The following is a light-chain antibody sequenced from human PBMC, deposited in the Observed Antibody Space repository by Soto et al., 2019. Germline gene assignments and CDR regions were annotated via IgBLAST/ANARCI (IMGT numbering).Light chain of an antibody. CDR1: QSINSN. V-gene: IGKV3-15*01. CDR2: AAS. J-gene: IGKJ1*01. CDR3: RQFNGWPPTWT. Sequence: EIVMTQSPATLSVSPGERATLSCRASQSINSNLAWFQQKPGQAPRLLIYAASNRATGIPARFSGSGSGTEFTLTISSLQSEDFAVYYCRQFNGWPPTWTFGHGTKVDIK.